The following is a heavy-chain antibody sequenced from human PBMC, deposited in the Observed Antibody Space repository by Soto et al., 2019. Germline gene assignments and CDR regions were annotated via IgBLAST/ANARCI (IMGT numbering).Heavy chain of an antibody. CDR2: IFYSGST. CDR1: GGSISSGDYY. CDR3: ARVDYYDSSLFDY. Sequence: PSETLSLTCTVSGGSISSGDYYWSWIRQPPGKGLEWIGYIFYSGSTYYNPSLKSRVTISVDTSKNQFSLQLSSVTAADTAVYSCARVDYYDSSLFDYWGQGTLVTVSS. D-gene: IGHD3-22*01. V-gene: IGHV4-30-4*01. J-gene: IGHJ4*02.